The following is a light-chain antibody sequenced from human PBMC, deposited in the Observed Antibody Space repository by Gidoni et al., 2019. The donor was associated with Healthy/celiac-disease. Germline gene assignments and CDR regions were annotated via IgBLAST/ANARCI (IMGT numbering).Light chain of an antibody. CDR2: AAA. CDR1: QSISSY. V-gene: IGKV1-39*01. J-gene: IGKJ4*01. Sequence: DIQMTQSPSSLSASVVDRVTITCRASQSISSYLNWYQQKPGKAPKLLIYAAASLQSGVPSWFSGSGSGTDFTLTISRLQPEDFATYYCQQSYSTPLTFGGXTKVEI. CDR3: QQSYSTPLT.